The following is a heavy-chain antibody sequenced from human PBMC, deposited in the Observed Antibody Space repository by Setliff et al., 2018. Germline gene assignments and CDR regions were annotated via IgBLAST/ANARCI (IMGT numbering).Heavy chain of an antibody. Sequence: SETLSLTCNVSGASISSSYWTWIRQPPGNELEWIGYVYSSSSPYYEPSLESRVTMSIDTSKNQISLQLRPLTAADTAVYYCARLYDFCSGGSCYSGYSGYYYYMDVWGKGTTVTVSS. CDR3: ARLYDFCSGGSCYSGYSGYYYYMDV. CDR1: GASISSSY. V-gene: IGHV4-59*08. CDR2: VYSSSSP. J-gene: IGHJ6*03. D-gene: IGHD2-15*01.